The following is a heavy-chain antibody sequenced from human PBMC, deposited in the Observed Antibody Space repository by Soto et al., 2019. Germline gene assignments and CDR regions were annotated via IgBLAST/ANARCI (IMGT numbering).Heavy chain of an antibody. CDR1: GGSISSGDYY. D-gene: IGHD4-17*01. CDR3: ASHDYAHYGIDV. J-gene: IGHJ6*02. Sequence: SETLSLTCTVSGGSISSGDYYRSWIRQPPGKGLEWIGYIYYSGSTYYNPSLKSRVTISVDTSKNQFSLKLSSVTAADTAVYYCASHDYAHYGIDVWGQGTTVTVSS. V-gene: IGHV4-30-4*01. CDR2: IYYSGST.